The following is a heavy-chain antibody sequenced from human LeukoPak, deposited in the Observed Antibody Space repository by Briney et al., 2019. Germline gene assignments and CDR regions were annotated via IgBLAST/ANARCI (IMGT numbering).Heavy chain of an antibody. Sequence: SQTLSLTCAISGDIVSSNSAAWNWIRQSPSRGLEWLGRTYFRSKWYNDYAESLKGRISINPDTSKNQFSLHLNSVNPEDTAVYYCTNFYLNTWSQGSLVTVSS. CDR1: GDIVSSNSAA. CDR3: TNFYLNT. J-gene: IGHJ5*02. CDR2: TYFRSKWYN. D-gene: IGHD2/OR15-2a*01. V-gene: IGHV6-1*01.